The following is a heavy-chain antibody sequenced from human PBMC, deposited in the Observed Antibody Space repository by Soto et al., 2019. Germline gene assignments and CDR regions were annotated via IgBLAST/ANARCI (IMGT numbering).Heavy chain of an antibody. D-gene: IGHD3-22*01. CDR2: IWYDGSNK. J-gene: IGHJ4*02. CDR3: ARDLIIAKYDSSGYPAY. CDR1: GFTFSSYG. V-gene: IGHV3-33*01. Sequence: GGSLRLSCAASGFTFSSYGMHWVRQAPGKGLEWVAVIWYDGSNKYYADSVKGRFTISRDNFKNTLYLQMNSLRAEDTAVYYCARDLIIAKYDSSGYPAYWGQGTLVTVSS.